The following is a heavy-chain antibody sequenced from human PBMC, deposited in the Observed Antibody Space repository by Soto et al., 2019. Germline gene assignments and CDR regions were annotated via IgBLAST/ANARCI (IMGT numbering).Heavy chain of an antibody. J-gene: IGHJ3*02. D-gene: IGHD2-2*01. CDR3: ARGRGGWFINQLLNAFDI. CDR1: GGSISSYY. Sequence: QVQLQESGPGLVKPSETLSLTCTVSGGSISSYYWSWIRQPPGKGLEWIGYIYYSGRTNYNPSLKYRVTISVDTSKNQFSLKLSSVTAADTAVYYCARGRGGWFINQLLNAFDIWGQGTMVTVSS. V-gene: IGHV4-59*01. CDR2: IYYSGRT.